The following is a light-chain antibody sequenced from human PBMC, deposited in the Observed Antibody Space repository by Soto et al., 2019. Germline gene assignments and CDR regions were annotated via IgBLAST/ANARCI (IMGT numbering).Light chain of an antibody. V-gene: IGKV1-27*01. CDR3: LKYSKDAPGM. CDR1: QDISHF. Sequence: DIQMTQSPSSLSASIGDRVTLTCRASQDISHFLAWYQQRPGKVPTLLIYGASTLQSGVPSRFSGTGSGTDFTLSISSLQPEDVATYYCLKYSKDAPGMLGQGTKVDIK. CDR2: GAS. J-gene: IGKJ1*01.